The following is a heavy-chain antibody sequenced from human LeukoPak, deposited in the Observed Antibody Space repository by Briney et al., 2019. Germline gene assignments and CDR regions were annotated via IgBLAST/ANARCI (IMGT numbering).Heavy chain of an antibody. CDR1: GFTFSTYG. D-gene: IGHD3-10*01. CDR2: ISSSSSYI. CDR3: ARGYYYGSGSYFAFDI. V-gene: IGHV3-21*01. J-gene: IGHJ3*02. Sequence: GGSLRLSCAASGFTFSTYGMNWVRQAPGKGLEWVSSISSSSSYIYYADSVKGRFTISRDNAKNSLYLQMNSLRAEDTAVYYCARGYYYGSGSYFAFDIWGQGTMVTVSS.